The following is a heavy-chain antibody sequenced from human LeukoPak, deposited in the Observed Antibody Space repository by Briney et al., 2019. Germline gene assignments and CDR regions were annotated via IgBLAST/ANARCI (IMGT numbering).Heavy chain of an antibody. J-gene: IGHJ1*01. CDR1: GGSISSYY. Sequence: SETLSLTCTVSGGSISSYYWSWIRQPPGKGLEWIGYIYYSGSTNYNPSLKSRVTISVDKSKNQFSLKLSSVTAADTAVYYCARSTGYYYGSGSYYFQHWGQGTLVTVSS. CDR3: ARSTGYYYGSGSYYFQH. D-gene: IGHD3-10*01. CDR2: IYYSGST. V-gene: IGHV4-59*12.